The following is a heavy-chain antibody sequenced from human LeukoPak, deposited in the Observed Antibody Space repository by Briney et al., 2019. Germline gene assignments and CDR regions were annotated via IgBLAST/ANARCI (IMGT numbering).Heavy chain of an antibody. Sequence: GGSLRLSCAASGFTFSSYWMHWVRQAPGKGLVWVSRINSDGITTNYADSVKGRFTISRDNAKNTLYLQMNSLRADDTAAYYCARTPYCSSTTCEDFDYWGQGTLVTVSS. CDR1: GFTFSSYW. J-gene: IGHJ4*02. CDR2: INSDGITT. CDR3: ARTPYCSSTTCEDFDY. V-gene: IGHV3-74*01. D-gene: IGHD2-2*01.